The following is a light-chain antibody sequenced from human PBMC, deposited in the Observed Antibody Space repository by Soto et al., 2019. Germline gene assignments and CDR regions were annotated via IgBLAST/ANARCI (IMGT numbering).Light chain of an antibody. Sequence: QSALTQPDSVSGSPGQSITISCTGTSSDVGGYNFVSWYQHRPGKAPQLIIYDVDDRPSGVSDRFSGSRSGNTASLTISGLQAEDEANYYCTSYTTSSTVVFGGGTKLTV. CDR3: TSYTTSSTVV. CDR2: DVD. CDR1: SSDVGGYNF. J-gene: IGLJ2*01. V-gene: IGLV2-14*03.